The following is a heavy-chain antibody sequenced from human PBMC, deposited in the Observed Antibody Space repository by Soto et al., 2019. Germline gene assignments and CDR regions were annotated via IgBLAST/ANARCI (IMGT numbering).Heavy chain of an antibody. CDR1: GFTFSNAW. CDR2: IKSKTDGGTT. Sequence: GGSLRLSCAASGFTFSNAWMNWVRQAPGKGLEWVGRIKSKTDGGTTDYAAPVKGRFTISRDDSKNTLYLQMNSLKTEDTAVYYCTTDVGEFDWLLLSQVRRWFDPWGQGTLVTVSS. D-gene: IGHD3-9*01. J-gene: IGHJ5*02. CDR3: TTDVGEFDWLLLSQVRRWFDP. V-gene: IGHV3-15*07.